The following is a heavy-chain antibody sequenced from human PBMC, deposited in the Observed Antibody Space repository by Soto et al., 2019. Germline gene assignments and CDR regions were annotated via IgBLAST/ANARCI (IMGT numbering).Heavy chain of an antibody. CDR1: GLTVSGKKY. J-gene: IGHJ3*01. CDR3: ASWHEREHAYDV. CDR2: LHDVDGS. Sequence: DVPLVESGGCLIQPGESLILPCAAFGLTVSGKKYVAWVRQAPGKGLEWVAALHDVDGSFDADSVKGRFTTSSDSSKTTVYLQMNGLRPDDTAVYYCASWHEREHAYDVWGQGTTVTVSS. V-gene: IGHV3-53*01. D-gene: IGHD1-1*01.